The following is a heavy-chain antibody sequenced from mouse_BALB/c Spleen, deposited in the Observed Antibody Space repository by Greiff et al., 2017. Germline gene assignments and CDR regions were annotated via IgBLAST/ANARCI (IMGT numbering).Heavy chain of an antibody. J-gene: IGHJ2*01. CDR1: GFTFSSYG. V-gene: IGHV5-6-3*01. CDR3: ARNWYYFDY. D-gene: IGHD4-1*01. CDR2: INSNGGST. Sequence: EVHLVESGGGLVQPGGSLKLSCAASGFTFSSYGMSWVRQTPDKRLELVATINSNGGSTYYPDSVKGRFTISRDNAKNTLYLQMSSLKSEDTAMYYCARNWYYFDYWGQGTTLTVSS.